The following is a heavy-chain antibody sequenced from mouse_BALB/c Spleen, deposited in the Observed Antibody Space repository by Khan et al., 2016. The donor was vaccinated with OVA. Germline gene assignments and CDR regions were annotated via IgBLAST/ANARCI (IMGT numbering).Heavy chain of an antibody. V-gene: IGHV3-2*02. CDR2: ISYSGST. CDR1: GYSITSGYG. J-gene: IGHJ2*01. D-gene: IGHD1-2*01. CDR3: ARTARIKY. Sequence: VQLQQSGPGLVKPSQSLSLTCTVTGYSITSGYGWNWIRKFPGNKLELMGYISYSGSTNYNPSFKSRISITRDTSKNQFFLQLNSVTTEDTATYYCARTARIKYWGQGTTLTVSS.